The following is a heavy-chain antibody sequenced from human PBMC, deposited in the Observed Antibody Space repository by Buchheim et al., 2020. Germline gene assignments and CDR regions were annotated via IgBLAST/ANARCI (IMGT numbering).Heavy chain of an antibody. CDR1: GGSISSSSYY. J-gene: IGHJ4*02. CDR2: IYYSGST. CDR3: ARRPLREWELLAMFDY. D-gene: IGHD1-26*01. V-gene: IGHV4-39*01. Sequence: QLQLQESGPGLVKPSETLSLTCTVSGGSISSSSYYWGWIRQPPGKGLEWIGSIYYSGSTYYNPSLKSRVTISVDTSKNQFSLKLSSVTAADTAVYYCARRPLREWELLAMFDYWGQGTL.